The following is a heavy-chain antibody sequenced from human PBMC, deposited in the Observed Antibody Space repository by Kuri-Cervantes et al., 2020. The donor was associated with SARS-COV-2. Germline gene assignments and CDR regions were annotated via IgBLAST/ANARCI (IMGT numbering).Heavy chain of an antibody. Sequence: SQTLSLTCAISGDSVSSNSATWNWIRQSPSRGLEWLGGTFRRSKWYNDYAVSVQSRISINADTSKNQFSLQLNSVTPEDTAVYYCARHSFLGPRGYYDSSGYLGSAFDIWGQGTMVTVSS. V-gene: IGHV6-1*01. J-gene: IGHJ3*02. D-gene: IGHD3-22*01. CDR1: GDSVSSNSAT. CDR3: ARHSFLGPRGYYDSSGYLGSAFDI. CDR2: TFRRSKWYN.